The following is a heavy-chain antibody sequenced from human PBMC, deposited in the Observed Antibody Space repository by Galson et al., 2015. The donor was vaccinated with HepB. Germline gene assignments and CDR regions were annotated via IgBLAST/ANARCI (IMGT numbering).Heavy chain of an antibody. CDR2: INPSTGGT. Sequence: SVKVSCKASGNTFTGYYVHWVRQAPGQGFEWMGWINPSTGGTNSAQIFQGRVTMTRDTSINTAYLELSRLRSDDTAVYYCASRAISERPYYFNYWGQGTLVTVSS. D-gene: IGHD3-10*01. V-gene: IGHV1-2*02. CDR1: GNTFTGYY. CDR3: ASRAISERPYYFNY. J-gene: IGHJ4*02.